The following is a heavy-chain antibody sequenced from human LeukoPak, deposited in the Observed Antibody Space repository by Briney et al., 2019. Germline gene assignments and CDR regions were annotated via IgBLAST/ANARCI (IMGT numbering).Heavy chain of an antibody. V-gene: IGHV4-34*01. Sequence: SETLSLTCAVSGVSFDDYYWAWVCQTPGKGLEWIGEINHSGYTNDSPSLKSRVTLSIDTSRKQFSLNLRSVTVADAGIYYCTRMTSRHDYWGQGTLFTVSS. J-gene: IGHJ4*02. CDR1: GVSFDDYY. CDR2: INHSGYT. CDR3: TRMTSRHDY. D-gene: IGHD2-21*02.